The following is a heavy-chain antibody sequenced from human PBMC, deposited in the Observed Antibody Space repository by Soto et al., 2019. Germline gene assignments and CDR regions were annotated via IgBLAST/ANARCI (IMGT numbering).Heavy chain of an antibody. CDR3: AREDDPLTDIVVVPAAMQDYYYGMDV. CDR2: ISAYNGNT. D-gene: IGHD2-2*01. CDR1: GYTFTSYG. Sequence: ASVKVSCKASGYTFTSYGISWVRQAPGQGLEWMGWISAYNGNTNYAQKLQGRVTMTTDTSTSTAYMELRSLRSDDTAVYYCAREDDPLTDIVVVPAAMQDYYYGMDVWGQGTTVTVSS. J-gene: IGHJ6*02. V-gene: IGHV1-18*01.